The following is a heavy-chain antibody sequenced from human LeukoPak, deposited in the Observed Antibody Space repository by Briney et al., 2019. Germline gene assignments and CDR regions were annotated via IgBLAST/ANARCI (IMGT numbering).Heavy chain of an antibody. CDR3: AREEGMGYCSSTSCWNWFDP. Sequence: SETLSLTCTVSGGSISTYYWSWIRQPPGKGLEWTGYIYYSGSTNYNPSLKSRVTISVDTSKNQFSLKLSSVTAADTAVYYCAREEGMGYCSSTSCWNWFDPWGQGTLVTVSS. J-gene: IGHJ5*02. CDR1: GGSISTYY. V-gene: IGHV4-59*01. D-gene: IGHD2-2*01. CDR2: IYYSGST.